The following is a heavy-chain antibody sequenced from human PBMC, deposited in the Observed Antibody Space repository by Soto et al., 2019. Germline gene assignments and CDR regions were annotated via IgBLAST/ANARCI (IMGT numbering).Heavy chain of an antibody. D-gene: IGHD4-17*01. CDR1: GGSISSSSYY. Sequence: PSETLSLTCTVSGGSISSSSYYWGWIRQPPGKGLEWIGSIYYSGSTYYNPSLKSRVTISVDTSKNQFSLKLSSVTAADTAVYYCARLRDYGDYVFSWGQGTLVTVPQ. CDR3: ARLRDYGDYVFS. CDR2: IYYSGST. J-gene: IGHJ4*02. V-gene: IGHV4-39*01.